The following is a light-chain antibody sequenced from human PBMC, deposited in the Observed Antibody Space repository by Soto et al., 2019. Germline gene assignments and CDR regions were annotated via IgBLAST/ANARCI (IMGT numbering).Light chain of an antibody. CDR2: EVH. Sequence: QSALTQPASVSGSPGQSITISCTGTASDIGTYNFISWYQHHPGRGPKLIIYEVHNRPSGVSDRFSGSKSGYTASLTISDLQAEDEAEYFCSSHKTRSTWVFGGGTKVTVL. CDR1: ASDIGTYNF. V-gene: IGLV2-14*01. J-gene: IGLJ3*02. CDR3: SSHKTRSTWV.